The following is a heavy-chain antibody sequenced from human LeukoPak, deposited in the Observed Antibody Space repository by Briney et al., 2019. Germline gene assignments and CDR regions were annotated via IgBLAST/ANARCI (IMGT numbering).Heavy chain of an antibody. D-gene: IGHD6-6*01. J-gene: IGHJ6*03. V-gene: IGHV3-7*01. CDR1: GFTDYG. Sequence: GGSLRLSCAASGFTDYGMSWVRQAPGKGLEWVANIKQDGSEKYYVDSVKGRFTISRDNAKNSLYLQMNSLRAEDTAVYYCARADSSIAARLSRSSIFNYYYYMDVWGKGTTVTVSS. CDR2: IKQDGSEK. CDR3: ARADSSIAARLSRSSIFNYYYYMDV.